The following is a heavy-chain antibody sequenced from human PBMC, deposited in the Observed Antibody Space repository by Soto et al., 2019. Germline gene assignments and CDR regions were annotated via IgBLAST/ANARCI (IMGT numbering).Heavy chain of an antibody. J-gene: IGHJ3*02. CDR2: ISWNSGSI. V-gene: IGHV3-9*01. CDR1: GFTFDDYA. D-gene: IGHD4-17*01. CDR3: AKDSGSYCDYDAFDI. Sequence: DVQLVESGGGLVQPGRSLRLSCAASGFTFDDYAMHWVRQAPGKGLEWVSGISWNSGSIGYADSVKGRFTISRDNAKNSLYLQMNSLRAEDTALYYCAKDSGSYCDYDAFDIWGQGTMVTVSS.